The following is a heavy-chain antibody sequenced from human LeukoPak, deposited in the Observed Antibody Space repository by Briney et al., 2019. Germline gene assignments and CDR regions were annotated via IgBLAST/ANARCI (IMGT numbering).Heavy chain of an antibody. CDR1: GFTFSDYY. D-gene: IGHD5-18*01. Sequence: GGSLRLSCAAPGFTFSDYYMSWIRQAPGKGLEWVSYISSSGSTIYYADSVKGRFTISRDNAKNSLYLQMNSLRAEDTAVYYCARGEYSYGYHLYYFDYWGQGTLVTVSS. CDR2: ISSSGSTI. J-gene: IGHJ4*02. V-gene: IGHV3-11*01. CDR3: ARGEYSYGYHLYYFDY.